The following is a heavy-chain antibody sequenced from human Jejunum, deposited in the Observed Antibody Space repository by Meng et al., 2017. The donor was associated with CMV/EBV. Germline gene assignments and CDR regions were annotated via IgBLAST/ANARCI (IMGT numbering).Heavy chain of an antibody. J-gene: IGHJ4*02. CDR1: GFTFSGYG. V-gene: IGHV3-7*01. CDR2: IKQDGSEE. CDR3: ARMGSSSSVY. D-gene: IGHD6-6*01. Sequence: CAASGFTFSGYGMSWCRQAPGKGLEWVANIKQDGSEEYYVDSVKGRFIISRDNAKNSLYLQMNSLRAEDTAIYYCARMGSSSSVYWGQGTLVTVSS.